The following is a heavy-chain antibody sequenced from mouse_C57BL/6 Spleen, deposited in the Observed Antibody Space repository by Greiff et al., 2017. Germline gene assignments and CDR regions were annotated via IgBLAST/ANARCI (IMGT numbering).Heavy chain of an antibody. J-gene: IGHJ4*01. Sequence: EVQLQQSGPELVKPGASVKISCKASGYSFTDYNMNWVKQSNGKSLEWIGVINPNYGTTSYNQKFKGKATLTVDQSSSTAYMQLNSPTSEDSAVYYCARRAYYSNNYAMDYWGQGTSVTVSS. CDR2: INPNYGTT. V-gene: IGHV1-39*01. CDR3: ARRAYYSNNYAMDY. CDR1: GYSFTDYN. D-gene: IGHD2-5*01.